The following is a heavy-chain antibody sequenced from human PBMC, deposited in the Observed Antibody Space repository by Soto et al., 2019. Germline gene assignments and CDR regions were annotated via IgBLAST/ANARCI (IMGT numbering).Heavy chain of an antibody. J-gene: IGHJ4*02. Sequence: HPGGSLRLSCVASQFPFSNYCMTWVRQAPGKGLEWVANIKEDGSEKYYVDSVKGRFTISRDNAKNSLYLQMNSLRAEDTAVYYCARVYSKYDYWGQGTLVTVSS. CDR3: ARVYSKYDY. D-gene: IGHD2-15*01. CDR2: IKEDGSEK. V-gene: IGHV3-7*01. CDR1: QFPFSNYC.